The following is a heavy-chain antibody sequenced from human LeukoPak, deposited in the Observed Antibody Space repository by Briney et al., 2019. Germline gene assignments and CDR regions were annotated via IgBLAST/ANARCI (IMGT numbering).Heavy chain of an antibody. D-gene: IGHD5-12*01. CDR2: STHSANG. CDR3: ARDRGTTGYYYLDS. CDR1: GGSFSGYY. J-gene: IGHJ4*02. V-gene: IGHV4-34*01. Sequence: PSETLSLTCAVYGGSFSGYYWSWIRQPPGKGLEWIGESTHSANGSYNPTLKSRVTMSVDASRNQFSLKLVSVTAADTAVYYCARDRGTTGYYYLDSWGQGILVAVSS.